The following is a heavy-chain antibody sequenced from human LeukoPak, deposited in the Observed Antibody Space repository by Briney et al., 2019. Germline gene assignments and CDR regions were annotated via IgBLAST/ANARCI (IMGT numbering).Heavy chain of an antibody. V-gene: IGHV4-34*01. Sequence: PSETLSLTCAVYGGSFSGYYWSWIRQPPGKGLEWIGEINHSGSTNYNPSLKSRVTISVDTSKNQFSLKLSSVTAADTAVYYCARGVVLLWFGESFNVRPGFDYWGQGTLVTVSS. J-gene: IGHJ4*02. CDR3: ARGVVLLWFGESFNVRPGFDY. CDR2: INHSGST. CDR1: GGSFSGYY. D-gene: IGHD3-10*01.